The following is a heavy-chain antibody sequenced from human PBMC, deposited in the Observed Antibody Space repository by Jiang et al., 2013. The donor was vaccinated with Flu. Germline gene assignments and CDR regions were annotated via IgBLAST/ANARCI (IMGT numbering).Heavy chain of an antibody. J-gene: IGHJ4*02. Sequence: SGAEVKKPGASVKVSCKASGYTFSNYGISWVRQAPGQGPEWMGWISGYSGHTNYARNLQGRVTMTTDTSTSTAYMELRSLISGDTALYYCAREGYREIDYWGQGTLVTVSS. CDR1: GYTFSNYG. D-gene: IGHD5-18*01. V-gene: IGHV1-18*04. CDR2: ISGYSGHT. CDR3: AREGYREIDY.